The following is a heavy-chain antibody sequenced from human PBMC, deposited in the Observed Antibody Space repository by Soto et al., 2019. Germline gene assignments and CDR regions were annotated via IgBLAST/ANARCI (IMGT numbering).Heavy chain of an antibody. CDR1: GFTFSSYA. J-gene: IGHJ4*02. D-gene: IGHD4-17*01. Sequence: QVQLVESGGGVVQPGRSLRLSCAASGFTFSSYAMHWVRQAPGKGLEWVAVISYDGSNKYYADSVKGRFTISRDNSKNPLYLQLNSLRAEDTAVYYCAREFYGDLAGFDYWGQGTLVAVSS. V-gene: IGHV3-30-3*01. CDR3: AREFYGDLAGFDY. CDR2: ISYDGSNK.